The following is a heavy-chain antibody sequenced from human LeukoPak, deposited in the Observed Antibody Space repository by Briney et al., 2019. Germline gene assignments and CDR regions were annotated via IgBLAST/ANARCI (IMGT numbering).Heavy chain of an antibody. CDR2: IIPIFGTA. CDR1: GGTFSSYA. V-gene: IGHV1-69*05. D-gene: IGHD3-22*01. Sequence: ASVKVSCKASGGTFSSYAISWVRQAPGQGLEWMGRIIPIFGTANYAQKFQGRVTITTDESTSTAYMEPSSLRSEDTAVYYCARDGQGYYYDSSGYSDWGQGTLVTVSS. CDR3: ARDGQGYYYDSSGYSD. J-gene: IGHJ4*02.